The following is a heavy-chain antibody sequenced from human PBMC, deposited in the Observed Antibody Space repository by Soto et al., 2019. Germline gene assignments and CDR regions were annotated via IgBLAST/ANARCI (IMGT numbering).Heavy chain of an antibody. CDR3: AKGVTVFGPVSRFWLDP. CDR1: GASISSGDYY. Sequence: QVRLQESGPGLVKPSQTLSLKCTVSGASISSGDYYWSWVSQPPGKGLEWIGYIYYSGITYFNPSLKSRVAISMETSKTQFSLTLSSVTAADTAVYFSAKGVTVFGPVSRFWLDPWGQGTLVTVSS. CDR2: IYYSGIT. V-gene: IGHV4-30-4*01. D-gene: IGHD3-3*01. J-gene: IGHJ5*02.